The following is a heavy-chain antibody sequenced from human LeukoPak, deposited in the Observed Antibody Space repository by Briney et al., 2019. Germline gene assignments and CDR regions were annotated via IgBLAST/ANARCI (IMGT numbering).Heavy chain of an antibody. J-gene: IGHJ4*02. V-gene: IGHV3-48*03. CDR1: GFIFSSYG. CDR3: ARGGLGSWTFDS. D-gene: IGHD3-10*01. Sequence: GGSLRLSCAASGFIFSSYGMNWVRQAPGKGLEWVSYISGTGTTIYYADSVKGRFTISRDNAKYSLHLQMDSLRADDTAVYSCARGGLGSWTFDSWGQGTLVTVYS. CDR2: ISGTGTTI.